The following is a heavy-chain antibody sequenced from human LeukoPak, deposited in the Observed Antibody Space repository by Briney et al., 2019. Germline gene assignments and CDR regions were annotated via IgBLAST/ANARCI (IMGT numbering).Heavy chain of an antibody. V-gene: IGHV3-7*01. D-gene: IGHD1-7*01. CDR3: ARVPNWNYAPDAFDI. J-gene: IGHJ3*02. CDR1: GFSFSSYW. Sequence: PGGSLRLSCAASGFSFSSYWMSWVRQAPGKGLEWVANIKQDGSEKYYVDPVKGRFTTSKDNAKNSLYLQMNSQRAEDTAVYYCARVPNWNYAPDAFDIWGQGTMVTVSS. CDR2: IKQDGSEK.